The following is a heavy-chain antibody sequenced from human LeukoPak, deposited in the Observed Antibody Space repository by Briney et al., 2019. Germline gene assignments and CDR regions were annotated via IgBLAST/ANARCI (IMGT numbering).Heavy chain of an antibody. CDR1: GASISSGSYY. CDR3: AREIQLWLVDYWYFDL. Sequence: SETLSLTCTVSGASISSGSYYWTWIRQPAGKGLEWIGRMHSSGRTSYSPSLKSRVTISVDTSKNQFSLKLSSVTAADTAVYYCAREIQLWLVDYWYFDLWGRGTLVTVSS. J-gene: IGHJ2*01. D-gene: IGHD5-18*01. V-gene: IGHV4-61*02. CDR2: MHSSGRT.